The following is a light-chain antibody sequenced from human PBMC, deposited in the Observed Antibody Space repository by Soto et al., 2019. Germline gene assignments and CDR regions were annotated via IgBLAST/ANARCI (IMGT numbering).Light chain of an antibody. CDR1: QSVSSIY. Sequence: EIVLTQSPGTLSLSPGERATLSCRASQSVSSIYLAWYQQKPGQAPRLLIYGASSRPTGIPDRFSGSGSGTDFTLTISRLEPEDFAVYYCQHYINWRRTFGQGTKV. CDR3: QHYINWRRT. V-gene: IGKV3-20*01. CDR2: GAS. J-gene: IGKJ1*01.